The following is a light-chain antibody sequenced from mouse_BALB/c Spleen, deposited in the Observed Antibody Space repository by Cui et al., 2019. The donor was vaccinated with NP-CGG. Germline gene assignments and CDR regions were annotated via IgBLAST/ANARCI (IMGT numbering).Light chain of an antibody. V-gene: IGLV1*01. Sequence: QADDTQESALTTSPGETVTLTCRSSTGAVTTSNYDNWVQEKPDHLFTGLIGGTKNRAPGVPARFSGSMIGDKAALTITGAQTEDEAIYFCALWYSNHWVFGGGTKLTVL. CDR1: TGAVTTSNY. J-gene: IGLJ1*01. CDR2: GTK. CDR3: ALWYSNHWV.